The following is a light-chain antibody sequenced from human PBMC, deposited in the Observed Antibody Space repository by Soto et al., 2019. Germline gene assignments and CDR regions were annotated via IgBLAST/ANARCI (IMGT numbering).Light chain of an antibody. CDR3: FSNAGSSTYV. V-gene: IGLV2-23*01. CDR1: SSDVGSYNL. CDR2: EGS. Sequence: QSVLTQPDPVTGSPGQSMTISCTGTSSDVGSYNLVSWYQQHPGKAPKLMIYEGSKRPSGVSNRFSGSKSGNTASLTISGLQAEDEADYYCFSNAGSSTYVYGTGTKVTL. J-gene: IGLJ1*01.